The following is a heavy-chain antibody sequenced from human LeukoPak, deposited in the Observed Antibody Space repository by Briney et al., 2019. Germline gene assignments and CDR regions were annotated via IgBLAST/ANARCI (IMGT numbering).Heavy chain of an antibody. D-gene: IGHD6-13*01. CDR2: IYPGDSDT. CDR3: VRVPGIAAAGIDY. V-gene: IGHV5-51*01. Sequence: GESLKISRKGSGYSFTSYWIGWVRQMPGKGLEWMGIIYPGDSDTRYSPTFQGQVTISADKSISTAYLQWSSLKASDTAMYYCVRVPGIAAAGIDYWGQGTLVTVSS. CDR1: GYSFTSYW. J-gene: IGHJ4*02.